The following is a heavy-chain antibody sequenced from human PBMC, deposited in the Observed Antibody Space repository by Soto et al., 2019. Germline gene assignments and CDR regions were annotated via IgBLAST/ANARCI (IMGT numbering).Heavy chain of an antibody. CDR1: GGSFSGYY. D-gene: IGHD3-9*01. V-gene: IGHV4-34*01. Sequence: QVQLQQWGAGPLRPLETLSLTCGVSGGSFSGYYWAWIRQSPGKGLEWIGEINDRGSINYNPSLKSRFSISVDTSKNHYSLNLRSVTAADTAVYYCARESHDSLTGPPWVCYVDLWGCGTLVTVSS. CDR3: ARESHDSLTGPPWVCYVDL. CDR2: INDRGSI. J-gene: IGHJ2*01.